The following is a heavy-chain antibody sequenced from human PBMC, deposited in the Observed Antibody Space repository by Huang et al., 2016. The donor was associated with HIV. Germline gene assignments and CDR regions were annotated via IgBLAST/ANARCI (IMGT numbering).Heavy chain of an antibody. D-gene: IGHD3-3*01. J-gene: IGHJ4*02. CDR2: LRYDGNNY. V-gene: IGHV3-30*02. CDR3: AKDLTYTFGRHFDY. CDR1: GFTFGSFG. Sequence: QVQLVESGGGVVQPGGSLRLSCTASGFTFGSFGMHWVRQAPGKGLEWGAFLRYDGNNYYYADSVRGRFTISRDNSKDTLYLQMNRLRPDDSAVYYCAKDLTYTFGRHFDYWGRGTLVTVSS.